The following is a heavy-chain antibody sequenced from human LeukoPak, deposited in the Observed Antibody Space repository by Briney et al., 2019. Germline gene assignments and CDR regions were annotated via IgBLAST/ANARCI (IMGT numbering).Heavy chain of an antibody. V-gene: IGHV1-8*01. Sequence: ASVKVSCKASGYTFSTCDINWVRQAPGQRLEWMGWMNPNSGNTGFAHKLQGRVTMTRDTSINTAYMELSSLRSEDTAVYYCARVLGSISHWGQGTLVTVSS. J-gene: IGHJ4*02. CDR3: ARVLGSISH. D-gene: IGHD1-1*01. CDR2: MNPNSGNT. CDR1: GYTFSTCD.